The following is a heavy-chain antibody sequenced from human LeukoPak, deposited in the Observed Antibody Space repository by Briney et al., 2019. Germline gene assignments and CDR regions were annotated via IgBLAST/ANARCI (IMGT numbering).Heavy chain of an antibody. CDR1: GYTFAAYG. CDR2: ISPYNANT. V-gene: IGHV1-18*01. Sequence: ASVKVSCKASGYTFAAYGISWVRQAPGQGLEWMGWISPYNANTDYAQKFQGRVTMTTDTSTSTAYMELRSLRSDDTAVYYCARILTGDILTGYYSDYWGQGALVTVSS. CDR3: ARILTGDILTGYYSDY. J-gene: IGHJ4*02. D-gene: IGHD3-9*01.